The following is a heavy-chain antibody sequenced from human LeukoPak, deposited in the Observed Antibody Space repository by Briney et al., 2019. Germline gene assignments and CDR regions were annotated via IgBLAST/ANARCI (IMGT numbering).Heavy chain of an antibody. J-gene: IGHJ4*02. V-gene: IGHV4-30-4*01. CDR2: IYHSGST. CDR3: ARGPDSSGYYYFDY. Sequence: SETLSLTCTVPGGSISSGDYYWSWIRQPPGKGLEWIGYIYHSGSTHFNPFLKSRVTISVDTSKNQFSLKLSSVTAADTAVYFCARGPDSSGYYYFDYWGQGTLVTVSS. D-gene: IGHD3-22*01. CDR1: GGSISSGDYY.